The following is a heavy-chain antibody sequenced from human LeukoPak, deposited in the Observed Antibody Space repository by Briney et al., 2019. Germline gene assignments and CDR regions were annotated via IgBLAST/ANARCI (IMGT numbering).Heavy chain of an antibody. CDR3: ARRAGGYSHPYDY. Sequence: GGSLRLSCAASGFTFSSYAMSWVRQAPGKGLEWVSAISGSGGSTYYADSVKGRFTISRDISKNTLYLQMSSLRAEDTAVYYCARRAGGYSHPYDYWGQGVLVTVSS. D-gene: IGHD4-23*01. J-gene: IGHJ4*02. V-gene: IGHV3-23*01. CDR1: GFTFSSYA. CDR2: ISGSGGST.